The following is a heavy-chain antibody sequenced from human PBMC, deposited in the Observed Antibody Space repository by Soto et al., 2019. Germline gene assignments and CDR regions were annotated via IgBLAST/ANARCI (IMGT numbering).Heavy chain of an antibody. D-gene: IGHD5-18*01. CDR3: TTEYSYVIYYYYMDV. V-gene: IGHV3-15*01. J-gene: IGHJ6*03. Sequence: GGSLRLSCAASGFTFSNAWMSWVRQAPGKGLEWVGRIKSKTDGGTTDYAAPVKGRFTISRDDSKNTLYLQMNSLKTEDTAVYYCTTEYSYVIYYYYMDVWGKGTTVTVSS. CDR2: IKSKTDGGTT. CDR1: GFTFSNAW.